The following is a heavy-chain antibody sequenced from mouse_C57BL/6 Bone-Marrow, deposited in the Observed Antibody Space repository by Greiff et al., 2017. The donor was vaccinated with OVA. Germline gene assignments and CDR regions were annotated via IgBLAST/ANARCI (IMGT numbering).Heavy chain of an antibody. CDR3: ARGAYPSRRGFAY. J-gene: IGHJ3*01. D-gene: IGHD6-5*01. CDR1: GYTFTDYY. V-gene: IGHV1-19*01. CDR2: INPYNGGT. Sequence: EVQLQQSGPVLVKPGASVKMSCKASGYTFTDYYMNWVKQSHGKSLEWIGVINPYNGGTSYNQKFKGKATLTVDKSSSTAYMELNSLTSEDSAVYYCARGAYPSRRGFAYWGQGTLVTVSA.